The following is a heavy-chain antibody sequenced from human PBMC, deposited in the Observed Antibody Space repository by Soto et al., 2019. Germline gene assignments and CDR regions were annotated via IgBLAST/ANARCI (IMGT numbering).Heavy chain of an antibody. D-gene: IGHD2-15*01. CDR2: VSIGGST. V-gene: IGHV3-23*01. CDR1: GFTFSSYA. CDR3: AKRRGAGGHFDY. Sequence: GGSLRLSCAASGFTFSSYAMGWVRQGPGKGLEWVAVVSIGGSTHYADSVRGRFTTSRDNSKNTLSLQMNCLTAEDTAVYFCAKRRGAGGHFDYRGQGALVTVSS. J-gene: IGHJ4*02.